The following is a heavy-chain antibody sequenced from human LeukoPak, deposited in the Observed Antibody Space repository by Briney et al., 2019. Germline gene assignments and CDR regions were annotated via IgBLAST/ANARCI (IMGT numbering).Heavy chain of an antibody. CDR2: IIPIFGTA. J-gene: IGHJ4*02. CDR3: ARGVAYCGGDCYLILGY. Sequence: SVKVSCKASGGTFISYAISWVRQAPGQGLEWVGRIIPIFGTANYAQKFQGRVTITTDESTSTAYMELSSLRSEDTAVYCCARGVAYCGGDCYLILGYWGQGTLVTVSS. CDR1: GGTFISYA. V-gene: IGHV1-69*05. D-gene: IGHD2-21*02.